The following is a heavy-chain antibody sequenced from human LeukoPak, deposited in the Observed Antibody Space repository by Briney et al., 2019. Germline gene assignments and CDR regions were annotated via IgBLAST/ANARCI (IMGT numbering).Heavy chain of an antibody. Sequence: PGGSLRLSCAASGFTFSSYAMSWVRQGPGKGLEWVSTISGSGSYTYYADSVKGRFTISRDNSKNTLYLQMNSLRAEDTAIYYCAKDTGYNYGYDYWGQGTLATVSS. CDR3: AKDTGYNYGYDY. V-gene: IGHV3-23*01. CDR2: ISGSGSYT. CDR1: GFTFSSYA. J-gene: IGHJ4*02. D-gene: IGHD5-18*01.